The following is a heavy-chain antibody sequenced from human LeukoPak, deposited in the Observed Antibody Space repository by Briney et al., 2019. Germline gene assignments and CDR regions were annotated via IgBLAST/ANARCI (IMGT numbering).Heavy chain of an antibody. Sequence: GASVKVSCKASGYTFTSYDINWVRQATGQGLEWMGWMNPNSGNTGYAQKFQGRVTMTRNTSISTAYMKLSSLRSEDTAVYYCASLSYSSSWYDYYGMDVWGQGTTVTVSS. CDR2: MNPNSGNT. CDR1: GYTFTSYD. V-gene: IGHV1-8*01. CDR3: ASLSYSSSWYDYYGMDV. J-gene: IGHJ6*02. D-gene: IGHD6-13*01.